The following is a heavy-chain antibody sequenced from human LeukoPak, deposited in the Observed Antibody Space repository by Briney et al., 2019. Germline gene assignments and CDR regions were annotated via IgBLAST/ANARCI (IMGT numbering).Heavy chain of an antibody. D-gene: IGHD2-2*01. V-gene: IGHV1-69*13. CDR1: GYTFTSYG. Sequence: GASVKVSCKASGYTFTSYGISWVRQAPGQGLEWMGGIIPIFGTANYAQKFQGRVTITADESTSTAYMELSSLRSEDTAVYYCARDCSSTSCYGDYYYYGMDVWGQGTTVTVSS. J-gene: IGHJ6*02. CDR2: IIPIFGTA. CDR3: ARDCSSTSCYGDYYYYGMDV.